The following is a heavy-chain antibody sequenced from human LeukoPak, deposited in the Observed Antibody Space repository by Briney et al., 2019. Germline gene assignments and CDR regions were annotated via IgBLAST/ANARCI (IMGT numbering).Heavy chain of an antibody. CDR2: ISGSGGST. V-gene: IGHV3-23*01. D-gene: IGHD3-22*01. J-gene: IGHJ4*02. Sequence: GGSLRLSCAASGFTFSSYAMSWVRQAPGKGLEWVSAISGSGGSTYYADSVRGRFTISRDNSKNTLYLQMNSLRAEDTAVYYCAKTPRSSSGYYDYWGQGTLVTVSS. CDR3: AKTPRSSSGYYDY. CDR1: GFTFSSYA.